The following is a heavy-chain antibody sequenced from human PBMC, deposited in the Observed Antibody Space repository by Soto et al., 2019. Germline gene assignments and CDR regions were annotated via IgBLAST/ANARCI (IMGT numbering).Heavy chain of an antibody. V-gene: IGHV3-7*01. CDR2: IKQDGREK. CDR3: AREPASVDD. J-gene: IGHJ4*02. Sequence: EVQLVESGGDLVQPGGSLRLSCAASGFTLSNYWMSWVRQAPGKGLEWVANIKQDGREKYYVDSVKGRFTISRDNATNSLYLQMNSLRAEDTAVYYCAREPASVDDWGQGTLVTVSS. CDR1: GFTLSNYW.